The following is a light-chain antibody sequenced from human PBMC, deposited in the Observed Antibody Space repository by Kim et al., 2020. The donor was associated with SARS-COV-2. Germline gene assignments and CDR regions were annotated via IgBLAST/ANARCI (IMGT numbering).Light chain of an antibody. Sequence: ASAEDRVTIPCRATQGISRSLAWYQQKPGKAPELLIYDASTLQRGVPSGFSGSGSGTEFTLTITTLQPEDFATYYCQQHNAYPPTFGGGTKVDIK. CDR1: QGISRS. J-gene: IGKJ4*01. CDR3: QQHNAYPPT. V-gene: IGKV1-9*01. CDR2: DAS.